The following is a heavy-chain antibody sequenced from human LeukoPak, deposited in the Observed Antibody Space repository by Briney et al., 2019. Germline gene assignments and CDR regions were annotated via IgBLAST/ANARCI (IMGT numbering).Heavy chain of an antibody. V-gene: IGHV3-23*01. D-gene: IGHD3-10*01. J-gene: IGHJ4*02. CDR2: ISGSGGST. Sequence: GGSLRLSCAAAGFSFSSYAMSWVRQAPGKGLEWVSAISGSGGSTYYADSVKGRFTISRDNSKNTLYLQMNSLRAEDTAVYYYAKDLRFGELFEFDYWGQGTLVTVSS. CDR1: GFSFSSYA. CDR3: AKDLRFGELFEFDY.